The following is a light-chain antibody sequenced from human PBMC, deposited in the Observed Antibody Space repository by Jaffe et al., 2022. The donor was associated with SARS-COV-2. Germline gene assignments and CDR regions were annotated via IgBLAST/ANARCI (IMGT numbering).Light chain of an antibody. V-gene: IGKV1-9*01. CDR3: QQLNSLT. CDR2: AAS. CDR1: QGISSY. Sequence: DIQLTQSPSFLSASVGDRVTITCRASQGISSYLAWYQQKPGKAPKLLIYAASTLQSGVPSRFSGSGSGTEFTLTISSLQPEDFATYYCQQLNSLTFGPGTKVDIK. J-gene: IGKJ3*01.